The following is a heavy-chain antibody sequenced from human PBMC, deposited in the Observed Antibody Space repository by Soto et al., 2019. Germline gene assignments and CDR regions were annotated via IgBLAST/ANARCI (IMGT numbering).Heavy chain of an antibody. J-gene: IGHJ5*02. CDR2: IYYSGST. CDR1: GGSISSSSYY. CDR3: VPSNWFDP. Sequence: SETLSLTCNVSGGSISSSSYYWGWIRQPSGKGLEWIGSIYYSGSTYYNPSLKSRVTISVDTSKNQFSLKLSSVTAADTAVYYCVPSNWFDPWGQGTLVTVSS. V-gene: IGHV4-39*01.